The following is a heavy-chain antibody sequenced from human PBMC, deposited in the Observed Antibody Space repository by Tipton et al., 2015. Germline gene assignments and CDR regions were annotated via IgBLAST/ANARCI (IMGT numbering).Heavy chain of an antibody. CDR1: GGSLSGYY. D-gene: IGHD3-22*01. Sequence: TLSLTCTVSGGSLSGYYWNWIRQTPGKGLEWIGYMHYTGSTNYNPSLKSRVTISVDTSKTQFSLKMSSVTASDTAVYYCARDAWAGDTRGFYYIYWGRGTLVSVSS. V-gene: IGHV4-59*01. CDR3: ARDAWAGDTRGFYYIY. CDR2: MHYTGST. J-gene: IGHJ4*02.